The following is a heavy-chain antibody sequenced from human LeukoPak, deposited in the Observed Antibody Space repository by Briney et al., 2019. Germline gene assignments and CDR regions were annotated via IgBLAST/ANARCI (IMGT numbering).Heavy chain of an antibody. V-gene: IGHV3-7*01. D-gene: IGHD5-12*01. CDR1: GFTFSHHW. J-gene: IGHJ4*02. CDR2: INQDGSEK. CDR3: GRGWPGYTSPLDY. Sequence: GGSLRLSCAASGFTFSHHWMNWVRKAPGEGLKWVATINQDGSEKRYVDSVKGRFIISRDNAKNSLFLQMNSLRAEDTAVYYCGRGWPGYTSPLDYWGQGILVAVSS.